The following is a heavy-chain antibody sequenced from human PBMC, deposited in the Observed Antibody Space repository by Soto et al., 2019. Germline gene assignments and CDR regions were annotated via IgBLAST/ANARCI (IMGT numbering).Heavy chain of an antibody. CDR1: GGSVSRDSNF. CDR3: ARGYSHYAH. J-gene: IGHJ4*02. D-gene: IGHD4-4*01. V-gene: IGHV4-61*01. CDR2: IYYSRPS. Sequence: PSETLSLTCTVSGGSVSRDSNFWSWIRQPPGKGLEWIGYIYYSRPSRYNPSLESRVTISIDSSKNQVSLTLTSVTAADTAVYYCARGYSHYAHWGRGTLVTVSS.